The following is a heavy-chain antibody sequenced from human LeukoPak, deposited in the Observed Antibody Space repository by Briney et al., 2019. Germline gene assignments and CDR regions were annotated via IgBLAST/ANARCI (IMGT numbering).Heavy chain of an antibody. CDR3: ARAGYYYGSGSYLDY. CDR2: ISYDGSNK. V-gene: IGHV3-30-3*01. Sequence: PGGSLRLSCAASGFTFSSYAMHWVRQAPGKGLEWVALISYDGSNKYYADSVKGRFTISRDNSKNTLYLQMNSLRAEDTAVYYCARAGYYYGSGSYLDYWGQGTLVTVSS. J-gene: IGHJ4*02. CDR1: GFTFSSYA. D-gene: IGHD3-10*01.